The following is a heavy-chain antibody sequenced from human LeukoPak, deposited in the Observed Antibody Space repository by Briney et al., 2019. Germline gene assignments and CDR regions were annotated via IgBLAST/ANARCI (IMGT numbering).Heavy chain of an antibody. CDR1: GGSISSLY. Sequence: SETLSLTCSVSGGSISSLYWSWIRQPPGKGLEWIGYIYYTGSTNYNPSLKSRVTMFVDMSKNQFSLKLSSVTAADTAVYYCARDFMQAFDIWGQGTMVTVSS. CDR2: IYYTGST. CDR3: ARDFMQAFDI. V-gene: IGHV4-59*01. J-gene: IGHJ3*02.